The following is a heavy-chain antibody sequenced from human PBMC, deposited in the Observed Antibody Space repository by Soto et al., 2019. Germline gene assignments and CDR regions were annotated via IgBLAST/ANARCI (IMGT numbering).Heavy chain of an antibody. J-gene: IGHJ3*02. CDR3: ASIQLVRTGAFDI. CDR2: IKEDGSGK. V-gene: IGHV3-7*01. CDR1: GFTFSGYW. D-gene: IGHD6-6*01. Sequence: PGGSLRLSCGGSGFTFSGYWMSWVRQAPGKGLEWVANIKEDGSGKHYVDSVKGRFTISRDNAKNSLYLQMNSLGAEDTAIYYCASIQLVRTGAFDIWGRGTMVTVSS.